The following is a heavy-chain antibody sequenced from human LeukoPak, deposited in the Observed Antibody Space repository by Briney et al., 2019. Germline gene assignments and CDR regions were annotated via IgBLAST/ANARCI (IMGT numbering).Heavy chain of an antibody. J-gene: IGHJ4*02. D-gene: IGHD3-10*01. V-gene: IGHV4-59*01. CDR3: ARGPIWFGELYFDY. CDR1: GGSISSYY. Sequence: SETLSLTCTVSGGSISSYYWSWIRQPPGKGLEWIGYIYYSGSTNYNPSLKSRVTISADTSKNQFSLKLSSVTAADTAVYYCARGPIWFGELYFDYWGQGTLVTVSS. CDR2: IYYSGST.